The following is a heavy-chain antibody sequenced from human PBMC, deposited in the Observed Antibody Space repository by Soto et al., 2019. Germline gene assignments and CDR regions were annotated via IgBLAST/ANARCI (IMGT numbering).Heavy chain of an antibody. Sequence: GGSLRLSCAASGFTFSSYAMHWVRQAPGKGLEWVAVISYDGSNKYYADSVKGRFTISRDNSKNTLYLQMNSLRAEDTAVYYCARGSPPLRFLEWFMGPWGQGTLVTVSS. CDR2: ISYDGSNK. V-gene: IGHV3-30-3*01. CDR3: ARGSPPLRFLEWFMGP. D-gene: IGHD3-3*01. J-gene: IGHJ5*02. CDR1: GFTFSSYA.